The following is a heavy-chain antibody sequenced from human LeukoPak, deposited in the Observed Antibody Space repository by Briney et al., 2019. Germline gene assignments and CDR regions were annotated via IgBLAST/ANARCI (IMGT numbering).Heavy chain of an antibody. CDR3: ARETYYYDSSGYLHYFDY. J-gene: IGHJ4*02. CDR2: IYTSGST. CDR1: GGSISSGSYY. D-gene: IGHD3-22*01. Sequence: KTSETLSLTCTVSGGSISSGSYYWSWIRQPAGKGLEWIGRIYTSGSTNYNPSLKSRVTISVDTSKNQFSLKLGSVTAADTAVYYCARETYYYDSSGYLHYFDYWGQGTLVTVSS. V-gene: IGHV4-61*02.